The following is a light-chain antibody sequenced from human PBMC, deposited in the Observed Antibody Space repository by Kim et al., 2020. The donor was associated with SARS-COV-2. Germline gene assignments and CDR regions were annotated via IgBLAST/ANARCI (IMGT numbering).Light chain of an antibody. V-gene: IGLV1-44*01. J-gene: IGLJ3*02. CDR3: AAWDDRLYGWV. CDR1: SSNIGSNT. CDR2: SNS. Sequence: QSVLTQPPSASGTPGQRVTISCSGSSSNIGSNTVNWYQQLPGTAPKLLISSNSQRQSGVPDRFSGSKSGTSASLAISGLQSEDEADYYCAAWDDRLYGWVFGGGTQLTVL.